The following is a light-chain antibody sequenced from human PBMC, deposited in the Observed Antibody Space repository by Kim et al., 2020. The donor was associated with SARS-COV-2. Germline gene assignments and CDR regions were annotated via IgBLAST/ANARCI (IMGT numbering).Light chain of an antibody. CDR1: SGYSNYK. J-gene: IGLJ1*01. CDR2: VGTGGIVG. CDR3: GADHGSGSNFVYV. V-gene: IGLV9-49*01. Sequence: ELTQPPSASASLGASVTLTCTLSSGYSNYKVDWYQQRPGKGPRFVMRVGTGGIVGSKGDGIPDRFSVLGSGLNRYLTIKNIQEEDESDYLCGADHGSGSNFVYVFGTGTKVTVL.